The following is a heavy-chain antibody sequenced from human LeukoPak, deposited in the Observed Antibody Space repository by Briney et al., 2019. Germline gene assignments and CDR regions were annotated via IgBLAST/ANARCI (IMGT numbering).Heavy chain of an antibody. CDR2: IYYSGST. J-gene: IGHJ4*02. D-gene: IGHD5-18*01. CDR3: ARGRYNYALEDYFDY. CDR1: GGSISSYY. Sequence: SETLSLTCTVSGGSISSYYWSWLRQPPGKGLEWIGYIYYSGSTNYNPSLKSRVTISGDTSKNQVSLKVSSVTAADTAVYYCARGRYNYALEDYFDYWGQGTLVTVSS. V-gene: IGHV4-59*01.